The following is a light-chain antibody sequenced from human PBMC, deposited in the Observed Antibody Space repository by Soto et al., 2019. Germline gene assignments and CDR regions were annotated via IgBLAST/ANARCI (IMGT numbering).Light chain of an antibody. CDR3: QQYNSYPLT. Sequence: DIQMTQSPSTLSASVGDRGTITCRASQSISNWLAWYQQKSGKAPKRLIYDASSLESGGPSRFSGSGSGTEFNLTISSLQPDDFATYYCQQYNSYPLTFGGGTKVEIK. J-gene: IGKJ4*01. CDR2: DAS. V-gene: IGKV1-5*01. CDR1: QSISNW.